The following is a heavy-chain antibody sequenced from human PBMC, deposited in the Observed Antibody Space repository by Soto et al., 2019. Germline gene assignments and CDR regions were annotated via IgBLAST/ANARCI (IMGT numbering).Heavy chain of an antibody. V-gene: IGHV4-30-4*01. CDR3: ARGAVVVPAAMPYNWFDP. Sequence: SETLSLTCTVSGGSISSGDYYWSWIRQPPGKGLEWIGYIYYSGSTYYNPSLKSRVTISVDTSKNQFSLKLSSVTAADTAVYYCARGAVVVPAAMPYNWFDPWGQGTLVTVSS. CDR2: IYYSGST. J-gene: IGHJ5*02. CDR1: GGSISSGDYY. D-gene: IGHD2-2*01.